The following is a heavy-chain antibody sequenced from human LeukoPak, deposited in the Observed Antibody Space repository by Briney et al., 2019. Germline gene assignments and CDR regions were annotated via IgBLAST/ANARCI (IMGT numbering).Heavy chain of an antibody. V-gene: IGHV4-59*11. CDR1: GESISSHY. CDR3: ARGANYYDSNGYYSPNFDY. CDR2: ITNSGTT. J-gene: IGHJ4*02. Sequence: SETLSLTCNVSGESISSHYWSWTRQSPGKGLEWIGYITNSGTTKFNPSLKSRVTISRDTSKNQISLRLSSVTAADTAVYYCARGANYYDSNGYYSPNFDYWGQGTLVTVSS. D-gene: IGHD3-22*01.